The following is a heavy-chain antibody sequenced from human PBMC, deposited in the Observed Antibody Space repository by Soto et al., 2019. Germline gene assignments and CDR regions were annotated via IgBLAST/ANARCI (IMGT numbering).Heavy chain of an antibody. CDR1: GGTFSSYT. Sequence: ASVKVSCKASGGTFSSYTISWVRQAPGQGLEWMGRIIPILGIANYAQKFQGRVTITADKSTSTAYMELSSLRSEDTAVYYCAREGYCSSTSCYYEADWFDPWGQGTLVTVSS. CDR3: AREGYCSSTSCYYEADWFDP. D-gene: IGHD2-2*01. J-gene: IGHJ5*02. CDR2: IIPILGIA. V-gene: IGHV1-69*04.